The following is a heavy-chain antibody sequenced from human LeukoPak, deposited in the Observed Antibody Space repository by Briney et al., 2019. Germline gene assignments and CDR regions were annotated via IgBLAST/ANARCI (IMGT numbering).Heavy chain of an antibody. V-gene: IGHV3-30*03. J-gene: IGHJ4*02. CDR3: ARGGSDSRGYFVYYFDY. D-gene: IGHD3-22*01. Sequence: PGGSLRLSCAASGFTFSSYGMHWVRQAPGKGLEWVAVISYDGSNKYYADSVKGRFTISRDNSKNTLYLQMNSLRAEDTAVYYCARGGSDSRGYFVYYFDYWGQGTLVTVSS. CDR2: ISYDGSNK. CDR1: GFTFSSYG.